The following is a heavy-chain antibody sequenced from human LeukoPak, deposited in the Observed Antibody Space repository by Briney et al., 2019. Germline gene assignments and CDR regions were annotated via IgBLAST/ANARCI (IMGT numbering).Heavy chain of an antibody. Sequence: GGSLRLSCAASGFTFSDYYMSWIRQAPGKGLEWVSYISSSGSTIYYADSVKGRFTISRDNAKNSLHLQMNSLRAEDTAVYYCARDLHTVVTDYWGQGTLVTVSS. CDR2: ISSSGSTI. CDR3: ARDLHTVVTDY. V-gene: IGHV3-11*01. J-gene: IGHJ4*02. D-gene: IGHD4-23*01. CDR1: GFTFSDYY.